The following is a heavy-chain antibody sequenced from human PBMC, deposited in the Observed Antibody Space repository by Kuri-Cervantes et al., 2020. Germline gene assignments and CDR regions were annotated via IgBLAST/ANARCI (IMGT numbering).Heavy chain of an antibody. Sequence: GSLRLSCTVSGGSISSYYWSWIRQPAGKGLEWIGRIYTSGSTNYNPSLKSRVTMSVDTSKNQFSLKLSSVTAADTAVYYCARQGGSQYYFDYWGQGTLVTDSS. CDR2: IYTSGST. D-gene: IGHD1-26*01. J-gene: IGHJ4*02. CDR1: GGSISSYY. CDR3: ARQGGSQYYFDY. V-gene: IGHV4-4*07.